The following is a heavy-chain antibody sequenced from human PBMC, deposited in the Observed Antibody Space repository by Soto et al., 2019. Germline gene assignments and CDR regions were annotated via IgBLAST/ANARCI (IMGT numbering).Heavy chain of an antibody. J-gene: IGHJ4*02. CDR2: IYYSGSS. CDR1: GGCILNGGHY. CDR3: ARHTPGDAIEN. V-gene: IGHV4-39*01. D-gene: IGHD4-17*01. Sequence: KSSETLSLTCTVSGGCILNGGHYWDWIRQPPGKGLEWIGSIYYSGSSYYNPSLKSRLTMSVDTSKNQFSLKLSSVTAADTAVYYCARHTPGDAIENWGQGTLVTVSS.